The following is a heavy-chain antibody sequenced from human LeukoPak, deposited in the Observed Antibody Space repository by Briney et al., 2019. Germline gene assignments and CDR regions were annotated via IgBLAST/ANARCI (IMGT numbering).Heavy chain of an antibody. V-gene: IGHV3-21*01. CDR2: ISSSSSYI. CDR3: AKDYYDSSGDSGYFDY. CDR1: GFTFSSYS. D-gene: IGHD3-22*01. Sequence: GGSLRLSCAASGFTFSSYSMNWVRQAPGKGLEWVSSISSSSSYIYYAESVKGGFTISRDNAKNSLYLQMISLRAEDTAVYYCAKDYYDSSGDSGYFDYWGQGTLVTVSS. J-gene: IGHJ4*02.